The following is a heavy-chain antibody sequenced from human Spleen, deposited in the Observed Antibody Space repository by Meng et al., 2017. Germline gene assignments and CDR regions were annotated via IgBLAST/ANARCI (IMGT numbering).Heavy chain of an antibody. V-gene: IGHV5-51*01. CDR3: ARASITGTRWFDP. J-gene: IGHJ5*02. D-gene: IGHD1-7*01. CDR1: GYSFTSYW. Sequence: GESLKISCQGSGYSFTSYWIGWVRQMPGKGLEWMGIIYPGDSDTRYSPSFQGQVTISADKSISTAYLQWRSLKASDTAIYYCARASITGTRWFDPWGQGTLVTVSS. CDR2: IYPGDSDT.